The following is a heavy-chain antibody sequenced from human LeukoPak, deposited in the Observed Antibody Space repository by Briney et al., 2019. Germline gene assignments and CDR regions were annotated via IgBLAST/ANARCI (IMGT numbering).Heavy chain of an antibody. V-gene: IGHV4-4*02. J-gene: IGHJ4*02. Sequence: SETLSLTCAVSGGSIRSSNWWSWVRQPPGKGLEWIGEIFHGGSTNYNPSLKSRVTISVDKSKNQFSLKLSSVTAADTAVYYCARAYSSSWSYFDYWGQGTLVTVSS. D-gene: IGHD6-13*01. CDR3: ARAYSSSWSYFDY. CDR2: IFHGGST. CDR1: GGSIRSSNW.